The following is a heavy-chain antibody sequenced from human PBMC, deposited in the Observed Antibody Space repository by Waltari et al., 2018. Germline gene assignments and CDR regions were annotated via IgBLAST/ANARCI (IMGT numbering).Heavy chain of an antibody. V-gene: IGHV3-74*01. CDR2: INSDGSST. CDR3: ARELANYVWGSYRSYFDY. Sequence: EVQLVESGGGLVQPGGSLRLSCAASGFTFSSYWMHWVRQAPGTGLVWVSRINSDGSSTSYADSVKGRFTISRDNAKNTLYLQMNSLRAEDTAVYYCARELANYVWGSYRSYFDYWGQGTLVTVSS. J-gene: IGHJ4*02. D-gene: IGHD3-16*02. CDR1: GFTFSSYW.